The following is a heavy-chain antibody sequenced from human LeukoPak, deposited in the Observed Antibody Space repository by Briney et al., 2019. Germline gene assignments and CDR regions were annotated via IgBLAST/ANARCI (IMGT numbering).Heavy chain of an antibody. D-gene: IGHD2-2*01. J-gene: IGHJ3*02. CDR1: GGSFSGYY. Sequence: PSETLSLTCAVYGGSFSGYYWSWIRQPPGKGLEWIGEINHSGSTNYNPSLKSRVTISVDTSKNQFSLKLSSVTAADTAVHYCARGHPSDIVVVPAAAHNHAFDIWGQGTMVTVSS. CDR2: INHSGST. V-gene: IGHV4-34*01. CDR3: ARGHPSDIVVVPAAAHNHAFDI.